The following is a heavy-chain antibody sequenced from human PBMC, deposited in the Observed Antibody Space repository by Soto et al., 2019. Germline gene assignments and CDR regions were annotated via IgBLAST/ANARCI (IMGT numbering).Heavy chain of an antibody. CDR3: ARRGVVVAATDAFDI. V-gene: IGHV1-46*01. D-gene: IGHD2-15*01. J-gene: IGHJ3*02. CDR1: GYTFTSYY. Sequence: ASVKVSCKASGYTFTSYYMHWVRQAPGQGLEWMGIINPSGGSTSYARKFQGRVTMTRDTSTSTVYMELSSLRSEDTAVYYCARRGVVVAATDAFDIWGQGTMVTVSS. CDR2: INPSGGST.